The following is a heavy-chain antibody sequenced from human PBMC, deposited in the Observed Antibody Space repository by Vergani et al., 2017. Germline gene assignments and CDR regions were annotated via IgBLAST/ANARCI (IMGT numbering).Heavy chain of an antibody. CDR3: AKSMWELLGYYYGMDV. J-gene: IGHJ6*02. V-gene: IGHV3-23*01. D-gene: IGHD1-26*01. CDR2: ISGSGGST. CDR1: GFTFSSYA. Sequence: EVQLLESGGGLVQPGGSLRLSCAASGFTFSSYAMSWVRQAPGKGLEWVSAISGSGGSTYYADSVKGLFTISRDNSKNTLYLQMNSLRAEDTAVYYCAKSMWELLGYYYGMDVWGQGTTVTVSS.